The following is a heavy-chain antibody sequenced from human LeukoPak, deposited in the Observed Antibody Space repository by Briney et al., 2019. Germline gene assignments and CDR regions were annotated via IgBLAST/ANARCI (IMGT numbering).Heavy chain of an antibody. CDR2: INPNAGTT. D-gene: IGHD3-9*01. V-gene: IGHV1-46*01. CDR1: GYTFTSYY. Sequence: GASVKVSCKASGYTFTSYYMHWVRQAPGQGLEWMGIINPNAGTTSYAQKFQGRVTVTRDTSTSTVYMELSSLRSEDTAVYYCARDLSGRKLRYFDWLPPDYWGQGTLVTVSS. J-gene: IGHJ4*02. CDR3: ARDLSGRKLRYFDWLPPDY.